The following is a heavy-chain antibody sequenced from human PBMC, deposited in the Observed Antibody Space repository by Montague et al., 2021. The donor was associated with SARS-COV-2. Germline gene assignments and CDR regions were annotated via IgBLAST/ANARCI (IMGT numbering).Heavy chain of an antibody. CDR1: GFTHSNYG. CDR2: IWNDGSKK. CDR3: VGDPGDPDTFDF. Sequence: LSLSFAASGFTHSNYGVHWVRQAPGKGLEWVASIWNDGSKKHHADSVKGRFTISRDNSNNMLYLQMDSLRADDAGVYYCVGDPGDPDTFDFWGQGTQVTVSS. V-gene: IGHV3-33*01. J-gene: IGHJ4*02. D-gene: IGHD7-27*01.